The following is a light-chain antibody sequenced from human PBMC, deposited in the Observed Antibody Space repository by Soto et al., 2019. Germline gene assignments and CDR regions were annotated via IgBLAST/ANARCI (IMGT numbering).Light chain of an antibody. CDR1: QSVNSN. CDR2: GAS. V-gene: IGKV3-15*01. CDR3: QQYNNWWT. Sequence: EIVLTQSPVTLSLSPGERATLSCRASQSVNSNYLAWYQQKPGQAPRLHIYGASTRATGIPARFSGSGSGTEFTLTISSLQSEDFAVYYCQQYNNWWTFGQGTKVDIK. J-gene: IGKJ1*01.